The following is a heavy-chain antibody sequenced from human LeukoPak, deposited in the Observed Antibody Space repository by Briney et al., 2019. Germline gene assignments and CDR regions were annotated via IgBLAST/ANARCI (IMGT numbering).Heavy chain of an antibody. Sequence: GASVKVSCKASGYTFTGYYMHWVRQATGQGLEWMGWMNPNSGNTGYAQKFQGRVTMTRNTSISTAYMELSSLRSEDTAVYYCARGSYWSPNWGQGTLVTVSS. J-gene: IGHJ4*02. V-gene: IGHV1-8*02. CDR1: GYTFTGYY. CDR3: ARGSYWSPN. CDR2: MNPNSGNT. D-gene: IGHD2-8*02.